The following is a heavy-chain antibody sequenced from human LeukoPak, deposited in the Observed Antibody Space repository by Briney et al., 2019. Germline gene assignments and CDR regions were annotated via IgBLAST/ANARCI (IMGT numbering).Heavy chain of an antibody. Sequence: GGSLRLSCAASGFTFSSYEMNWVRQAPGKGLEWVSYISSSGSTIYYADSVKGRFTISRDNAKNSLYLQMNSLRAEDTAVYYCARGQQWLSGYFDYWGQGTLVTVSS. CDR3: ARGQQWLSGYFDY. J-gene: IGHJ4*02. CDR2: ISSSGSTI. CDR1: GFTFSSYE. V-gene: IGHV3-48*03. D-gene: IGHD6-19*01.